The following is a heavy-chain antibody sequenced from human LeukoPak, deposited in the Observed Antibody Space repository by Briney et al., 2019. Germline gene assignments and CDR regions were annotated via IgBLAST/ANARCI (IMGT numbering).Heavy chain of an antibody. V-gene: IGHV3-21*04. J-gene: IGHJ4*02. Sequence: GGSLRLSCAASGFTFSSYSMNWVRQAPGKGLEWVSSISSSSSYIYYADSVKGRFTISRDNAKNSLYLQMNSLRAEDTAVYYCAKDKGGSENYYYGSGSYDYWGQGTLVTVSS. CDR1: GFTFSSYS. CDR2: ISSSSSYI. D-gene: IGHD3-10*01. CDR3: AKDKGGSENYYYGSGSYDY.